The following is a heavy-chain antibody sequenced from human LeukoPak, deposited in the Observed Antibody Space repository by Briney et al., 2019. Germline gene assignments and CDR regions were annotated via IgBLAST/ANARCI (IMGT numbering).Heavy chain of an antibody. CDR1: GYTFTRHY. J-gene: IGHJ4*02. Sequence: APVKGSFPAFGYTFTRHYFHRVGQAPGAGVGGMGWINPNSGDTNYAQKFQGRVTRTRDTSISTAHMELSRLRSDDTAVYYCARANPLYCSSITCLFDYWGQGTLVTVSS. V-gene: IGHV1-2*02. CDR3: ARANPLYCSSITCLFDY. CDR2: INPNSGDT. D-gene: IGHD2-2*01.